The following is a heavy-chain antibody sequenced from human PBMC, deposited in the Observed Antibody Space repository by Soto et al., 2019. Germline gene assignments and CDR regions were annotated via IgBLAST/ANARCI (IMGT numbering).Heavy chain of an antibody. CDR1: GGSSSNNNW. D-gene: IGHD1-1*01. J-gene: IGHJ6*02. CDR2: IHPGGSS. V-gene: IGHV4-4*02. Sequence: QVQLHESGPGLVKPSETLSLTCAVSGGSSSNNNWWSWVRQPPGKGRERIGEIHPGGSSNYNPSLTSRVNIPADKSKHRLSRPLNSVTAADTAVYYCARHARYAKDVWGQGNTVTVSS. CDR3: ARHARYAKDV.